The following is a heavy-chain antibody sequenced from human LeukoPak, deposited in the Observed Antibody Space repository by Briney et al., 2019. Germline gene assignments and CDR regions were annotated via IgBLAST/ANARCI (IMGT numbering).Heavy chain of an antibody. CDR1: GFTFSSYS. V-gene: IGHV3-21*01. D-gene: IGHD2-2*01. CDR3: ARDLSVPAAQA. Sequence: GGSLRLSCAASGFTFSSYSMNWVRQAPGKGLEWVSSISSSSSYIYYADSVKGRFAISRDNAKNSLYLQMNSLRAEDTAVYYCARDLSVPAAQAWGQGTLVTVSS. J-gene: IGHJ5*02. CDR2: ISSSSSYI.